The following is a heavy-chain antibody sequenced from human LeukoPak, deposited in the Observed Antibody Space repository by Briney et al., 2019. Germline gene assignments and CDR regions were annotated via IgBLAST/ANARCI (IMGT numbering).Heavy chain of an antibody. D-gene: IGHD6-13*01. CDR2: INTSGNI. CDR3: ARGLSSSWYWFDT. Sequence: SETLSLTCTVSGGSISSESYYWSWIRQPAGEALEWIGRINTSGNINYNPSLKSRVTLSVDTSNNQFSLKLSSLTAADTAVYYCARGLSSSWYWFDTWGQGTLVTVSS. V-gene: IGHV4-61*02. J-gene: IGHJ5*02. CDR1: GGSISSESYY.